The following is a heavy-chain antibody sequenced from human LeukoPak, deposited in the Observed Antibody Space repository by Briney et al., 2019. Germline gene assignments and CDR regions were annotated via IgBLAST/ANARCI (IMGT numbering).Heavy chain of an antibody. D-gene: IGHD3-22*01. CDR2: ISGSGGST. Sequence: GGSLRLSCAASGFTFNRYNMNWVRRAPGRGLEWVSAISGSGGSTYYADSVKGRFTISRDNSKNTLYLQMNSLRAEDTAVYYCAKAYDYYDSSGYYLIDYWGQGTLVTVSS. J-gene: IGHJ4*02. CDR3: AKAYDYYDSSGYYLIDY. CDR1: GFTFNRYN. V-gene: IGHV3-23*01.